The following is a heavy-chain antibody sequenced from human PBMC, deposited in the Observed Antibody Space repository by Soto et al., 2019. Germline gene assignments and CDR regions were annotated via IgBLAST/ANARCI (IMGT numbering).Heavy chain of an antibody. CDR3: AKSVIVVVPYFDY. CDR1: GFTFRSYG. J-gene: IGHJ4*02. V-gene: IGHV3-30*18. D-gene: IGHD3-22*01. CDR2: ISYDGSNK. Sequence: GGSLRLSCAASGFTFRSYGMHWVRQAPGKGLEWVAVISYDGSNKYYADSVKGRFTISRDNSKNTLYLQMNSLRAEDTAVYYCAKSVIVVVPYFDYWGQGTLVTVSS.